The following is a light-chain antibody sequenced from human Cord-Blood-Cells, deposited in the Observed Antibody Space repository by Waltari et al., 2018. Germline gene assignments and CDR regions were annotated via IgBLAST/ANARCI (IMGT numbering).Light chain of an antibody. CDR2: EVS. CDR3: SSYTSSSTVV. J-gene: IGLJ2*01. CDR1: SSDVGGYNY. V-gene: IGLV2-14*01. Sequence: QSALTQPASVSGSPGQSITISCTGTSSDVGGYNYVSWYQQHPGKAPKLMIYEVSNRPSGVSNRFSGSKSENTASLTISGHQAEDEADYYCSSYTSSSTVVFGGGTKLTVL.